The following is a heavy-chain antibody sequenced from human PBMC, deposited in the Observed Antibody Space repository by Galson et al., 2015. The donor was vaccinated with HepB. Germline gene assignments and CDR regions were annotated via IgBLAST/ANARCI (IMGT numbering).Heavy chain of an antibody. CDR3: AKDVSSSSVWYFGL. J-gene: IGHJ2*01. V-gene: IGHV3-23*01. D-gene: IGHD6-6*01. CDR2: IGSSGHSI. Sequence: SLRLSCAASGFNFSSYAMSWVRQAPEKGLQWVSGIGSSGHSIYYPDSVKGRFTISRDNSKNTLYLQMSSLRVDDTAVYYCAKDVSSSSVWYFGLWGRGTLVSVSS. CDR1: GFNFSSYA.